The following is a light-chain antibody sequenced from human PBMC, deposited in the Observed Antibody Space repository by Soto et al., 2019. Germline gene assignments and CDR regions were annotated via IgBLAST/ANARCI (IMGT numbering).Light chain of an antibody. CDR3: QQSYSTVSIT. V-gene: IGKV1-39*01. Sequence: DIQMTQSSSSLSASVGDRVTITCRASQSISSYLNWYQQKPGKAPKLLIYAASSLQSGVPSRFSGRGSGTDFTLTISSLQPEDFATYYCQQSYSTVSITFGQGTRRENK. J-gene: IGKJ5*01. CDR1: QSISSY. CDR2: AAS.